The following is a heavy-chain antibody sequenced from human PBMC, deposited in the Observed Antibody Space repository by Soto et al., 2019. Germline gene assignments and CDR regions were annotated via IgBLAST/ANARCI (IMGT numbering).Heavy chain of an antibody. J-gene: IGHJ4*02. CDR2: INPSGGST. CDR3: ARVYCSGGSCYGIDY. Sequence: QVQLVQSGAEVKKPGASVKVSCKASGYTFTTYYMHLVRQAPGLGLEWMGIINPSGGSTNAQKFQGRVTMTRDTSTSTVSMELSSLRSEDTAVYYCARVYCSGGSCYGIDYWGQGTLVTVSS. D-gene: IGHD2-15*01. CDR1: GYTFTTYY. V-gene: IGHV1-46*01.